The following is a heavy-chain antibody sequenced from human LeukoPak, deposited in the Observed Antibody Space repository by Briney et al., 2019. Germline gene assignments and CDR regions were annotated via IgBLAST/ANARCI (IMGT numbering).Heavy chain of an antibody. CDR1: GGSISSYY. Sequence: SKTLSLTCTVSGGSISSYYWSWIRQPPGKGLEWIGYIYYSGSTNYNPSLKSRVTISVDTSKNQFSLKLSSVTAADTAVYYCARQGYDILTSFDYWGQGTLVTVSS. D-gene: IGHD3-9*01. V-gene: IGHV4-59*08. J-gene: IGHJ4*02. CDR3: ARQGYDILTSFDY. CDR2: IYYSGST.